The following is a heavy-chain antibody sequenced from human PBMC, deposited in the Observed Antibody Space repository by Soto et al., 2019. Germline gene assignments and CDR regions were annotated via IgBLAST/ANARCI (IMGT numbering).Heavy chain of an antibody. CDR3: ATTRPLYYYDSSGYRDAFDI. Sequence: SVKVSCRASGGTFSSYTISWVRQAPGQGLEWMGRIIPILGIANYAQKFRGRVTITADKSTSTAYMELNCLRDEDTAVYYCATTRPLYYYDSSGYRDAFDIWGQGRMVTVSS. D-gene: IGHD3-22*01. J-gene: IGHJ3*02. V-gene: IGHV1-69*02. CDR2: IIPILGIA. CDR1: GGTFSSYT.